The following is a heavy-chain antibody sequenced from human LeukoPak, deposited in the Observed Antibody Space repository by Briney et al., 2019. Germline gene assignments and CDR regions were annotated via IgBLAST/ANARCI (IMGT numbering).Heavy chain of an antibody. D-gene: IGHD5-18*01. V-gene: IGHV3-30-3*01. Sequence: GGSLRLSCAASGFTFSSYAMHWVRQAPGKGLEWAAVISYDGSNKYYADSVKGRFTISRDNSKNTLYLQMNSLRAEDTAVYYCARDKMERIQLWPTYDYYYYGMDVWGQGTTVTVSS. CDR2: ISYDGSNK. CDR3: ARDKMERIQLWPTYDYYYYGMDV. CDR1: GFTFSSYA. J-gene: IGHJ6*02.